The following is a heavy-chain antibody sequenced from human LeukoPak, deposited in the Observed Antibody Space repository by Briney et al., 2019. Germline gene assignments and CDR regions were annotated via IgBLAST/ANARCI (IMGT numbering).Heavy chain of an antibody. CDR3: AKEPQGQDFWSGYAKPMPY. CDR2: IRGNGVST. Sequence: PGGSLRLSCAASGFTFSRFGMNWARQAPGKGLERVSAIRGNGVSTYFVDSVKGRFTISRDNSKNTLYLQMNSLRAEDTALYYCAKEPQGQDFWSGYAKPMPYWGQGTLVTVSS. CDR1: GFTFSRFG. D-gene: IGHD3-3*01. V-gene: IGHV3-23*01. J-gene: IGHJ4*02.